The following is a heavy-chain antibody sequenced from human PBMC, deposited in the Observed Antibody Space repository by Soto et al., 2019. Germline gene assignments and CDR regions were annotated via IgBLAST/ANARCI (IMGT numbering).Heavy chain of an antibody. V-gene: IGHV4-31*03. CDR1: GGSISSGGYY. J-gene: IGHJ4*02. Sequence: QVQLQESGPGLMKPSQTLSLTCTVSGGSISSGGYYWSWIRQHPGKGLEWIGNIYYSGSTYHNPSLKSRVTISVDTSKNQFSLKLSSVTAADTAVYYCARDLYSGYDVYYFDYWGQGTLVTVSS. D-gene: IGHD5-12*01. CDR3: ARDLYSGYDVYYFDY. CDR2: IYYSGST.